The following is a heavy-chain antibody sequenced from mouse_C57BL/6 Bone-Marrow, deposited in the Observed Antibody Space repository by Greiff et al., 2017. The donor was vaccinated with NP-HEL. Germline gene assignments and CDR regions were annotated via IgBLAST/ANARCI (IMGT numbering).Heavy chain of an antibody. CDR2: ISSGGSYT. J-gene: IGHJ2*01. CDR3: ARHLSGSSYGNY. CDR1: GFTFSSYG. D-gene: IGHD1-1*01. Sequence: EVKLVESGGDLVKPGGSLKLSCAASGFTFSSYGMSWVRQTPDKRLEWVATISSGGSYTYYPDSVKGRFTLSRDNAKNTLYLQMSSLKSEDTAMYYCARHLSGSSYGNYWGQGTTLTVSS. V-gene: IGHV5-6*02.